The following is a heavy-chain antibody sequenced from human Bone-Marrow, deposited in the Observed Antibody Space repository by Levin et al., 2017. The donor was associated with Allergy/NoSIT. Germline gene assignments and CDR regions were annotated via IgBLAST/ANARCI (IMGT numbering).Heavy chain of an antibody. CDR3: ERSVVRGAITKAY. J-gene: IGHJ4*02. Sequence: GGSLRLSCAASGFTFTEYYMGWIRQAPGKGLESVSYISRSGSTAYYADSVKGRFTISRDNAKNSLYLQLNGLRVEDTAVYHCERSVVRGAITKAYWGQGTLVTVSS. D-gene: IGHD3-10*01. V-gene: IGHV3-11*01. CDR1: GFTFTEYY. CDR2: ISRSGSTA.